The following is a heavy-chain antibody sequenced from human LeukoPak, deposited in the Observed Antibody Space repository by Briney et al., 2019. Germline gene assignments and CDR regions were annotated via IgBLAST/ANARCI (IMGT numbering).Heavy chain of an antibody. CDR2: IKSKTDGGTR. V-gene: IGHV3-15*01. CDR1: GFTSSNAW. J-gene: IGHJ5*02. D-gene: IGHD3-22*01. Sequence: GGSLTLSCAVSGFTSSNAWMSWVRQAPGKGLEWVGRIKSKTDGGTRDYAAPVKGRFTISRDDSKNTLYLQMNSLKTEDTAVYYCAKGSSGYYYWFDPWGQGTLVTVSS. CDR3: AKGSSGYYYWFDP.